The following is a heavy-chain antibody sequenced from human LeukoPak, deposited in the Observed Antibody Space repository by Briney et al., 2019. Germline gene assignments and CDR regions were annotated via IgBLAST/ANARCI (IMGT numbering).Heavy chain of an antibody. D-gene: IGHD3-22*01. J-gene: IGHJ4*02. V-gene: IGHV3-23*01. CDR2: ISGSGGST. CDR3: AKASAMIVVVSKHFDY. CDR1: GFTLSPYT. Sequence: GGSLRLSCAASGFTLSPYTMNWVRQAPGKGLEWVSAISGSGGSTYYADSVKGRFTISRDNSKNTLYLQMNSLRAEDTAVYYCAKASAMIVVVSKHFDYWGQGTLVTVSS.